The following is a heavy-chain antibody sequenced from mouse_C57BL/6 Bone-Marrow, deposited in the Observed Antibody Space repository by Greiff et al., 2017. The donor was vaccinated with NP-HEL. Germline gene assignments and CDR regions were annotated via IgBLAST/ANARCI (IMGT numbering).Heavy chain of an antibody. V-gene: IGHV1-59*01. J-gene: IGHJ2*01. D-gene: IGHD2-3*01. CDR2: IDPSDSYT. CDR1: GYTFTSYW. CDR3: APSIGAYYFDY. Sequence: VQLQQPGAELVRPGTSVKLSCKASGYTFTSYWMHWVKQRPGQGLEWIGVIDPSDSYTNYNQKFKGKATLTVDKSSSTAYMQLSSLTSEDSAVYYCAPSIGAYYFDYWGQGTTLTVSS.